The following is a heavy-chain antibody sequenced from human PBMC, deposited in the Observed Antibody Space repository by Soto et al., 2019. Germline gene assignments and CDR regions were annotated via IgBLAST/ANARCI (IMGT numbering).Heavy chain of an antibody. J-gene: IGHJ5*02. V-gene: IGHV3-74*01. Sequence: EVQLVESGGGLVQPGGALRLSCAASGFTFSSYWMHWVRQAPGKGLVWVSRINSDGSSTSYADSVKGRFTISRDNAKNTRYRQMNSLRAEDTAVYYCARDHALSRNWFDPWGQGTLVTVSS. CDR1: GFTFSSYW. CDR2: INSDGSST. CDR3: ARDHALSRNWFDP.